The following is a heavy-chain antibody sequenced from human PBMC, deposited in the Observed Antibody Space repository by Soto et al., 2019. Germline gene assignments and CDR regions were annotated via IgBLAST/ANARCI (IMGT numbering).Heavy chain of an antibody. CDR1: GFTFSSYS. J-gene: IGHJ4*02. D-gene: IGHD1-26*01. CDR3: ARGGGSYWGGFDY. V-gene: IGHV3-21*01. CDR2: ISSSSSYI. Sequence: EVQLVESGGGLVKPGGSLRLSCAASGFTFSSYSMNWVRQAPGKGLEWVSSISSSSSYIYYADSVKGRFTISRDNAKNSLYLQMNSLRAEDTAVYYCARGGGSYWGGFDYWGQGTLVTVSS.